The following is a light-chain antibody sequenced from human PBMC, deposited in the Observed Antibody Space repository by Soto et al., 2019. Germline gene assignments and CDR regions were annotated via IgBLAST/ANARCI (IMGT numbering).Light chain of an antibody. J-gene: IGLJ1*01. V-gene: IGLV2-14*01. CDR1: NSDVGAYNY. Sequence: QSALTQPASVSGSPGQSITISCTGTNSDVGAYNYVSWYQHHPGEAPKIIIYDVSDRPSGVSNRFSGSKSGNTASLTISGLQAEDEADYYCSSYTARRTYVFGTGTKVTVL. CDR3: SSYTARRTYV. CDR2: DVS.